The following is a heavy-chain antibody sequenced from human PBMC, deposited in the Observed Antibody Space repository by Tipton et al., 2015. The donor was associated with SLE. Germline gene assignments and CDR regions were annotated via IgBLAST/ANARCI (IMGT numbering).Heavy chain of an antibody. D-gene: IGHD3-3*01. J-gene: IGHJ5*02. CDR2: IYFSGST. Sequence: TLSLTCTVSGGSITSHYWTWIRQPPGKGLEWIGYIYFSGSTNYNPSLKSRVTISVDTSKNQFSLKLSSVTAADTAVYYCARDWGDTIFGVKGWFDPWGQGTLVIVSS. CDR1: GGSITSHY. CDR3: ARDWGDTIFGVKGWFDP. V-gene: IGHV4-59*11.